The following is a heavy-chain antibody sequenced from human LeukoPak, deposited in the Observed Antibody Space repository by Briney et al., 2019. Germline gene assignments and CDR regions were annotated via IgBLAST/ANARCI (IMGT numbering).Heavy chain of an antibody. D-gene: IGHD3-3*01. J-gene: IGHJ5*02. V-gene: IGHV3-48*04. Sequence: PGGSLRLSCAASGFTFSSYSMNWVRQAPGKGLEWVSYISSSSSTIYYADSVKGRFTISRDNAKNSLYLQMNSLRAEDTAVYYCARDHNTEYYDFWSGYYTIDWFDPWGQGTLVTVSS. CDR2: ISSSSSTI. CDR1: GFTFSSYS. CDR3: ARDHNTEYYDFWSGYYTIDWFDP.